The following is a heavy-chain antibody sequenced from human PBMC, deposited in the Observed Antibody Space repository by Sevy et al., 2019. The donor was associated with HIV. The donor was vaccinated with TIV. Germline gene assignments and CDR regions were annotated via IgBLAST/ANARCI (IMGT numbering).Heavy chain of an antibody. CDR1: GFTFSTYA. D-gene: IGHD6-19*01. V-gene: IGHV3-23*01. Sequence: GGSLRLSCAASGFTFSTYAMNWVRQAPGKGLEWVSTISGSGGSTYYADSVKGRFTISRDNPKNTLYLQMNSLRAEDTAVDYCAKDFYSSGWEWGTFDIWGQGTMVTVSS. J-gene: IGHJ3*02. CDR2: ISGSGGST. CDR3: AKDFYSSGWEWGTFDI.